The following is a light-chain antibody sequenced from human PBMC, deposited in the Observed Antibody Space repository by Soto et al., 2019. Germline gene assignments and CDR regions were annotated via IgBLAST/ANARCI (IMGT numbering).Light chain of an antibody. Sequence: EIVLTQSPDTLSLSPGERGTLSCRASQSVSSSYLAWYQQKPGQAPRLLMYGTSTRATGTPDRFSGSGSGTDFTLTISSLEPEDVAVYYCQQYGSSPRTFGQGTKVEVK. CDR3: QQYGSSPRT. V-gene: IGKV3-20*01. J-gene: IGKJ1*01. CDR1: QSVSSSY. CDR2: GTS.